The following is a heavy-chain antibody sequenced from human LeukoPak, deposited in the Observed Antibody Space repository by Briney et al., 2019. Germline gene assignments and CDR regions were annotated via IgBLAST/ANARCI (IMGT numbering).Heavy chain of an antibody. D-gene: IGHD2-2*01. V-gene: IGHV1-18*01. J-gene: IGHJ6*02. CDR1: GYTFTSYG. Sequence: ASVKVSCKASGYTFTSYGISWVRQAPGQGLEWMGWISSYNGNTNYAQKLQGRVTMTTDTSTSTAYMELRSLRSDDTAVYYCARDADDIVVVPAAMGQKYYYYYYGIDVWGQGTTVTVSS. CDR3: ARDADDIVVVPAAMGQKYYYYYYGIDV. CDR2: ISSYNGNT.